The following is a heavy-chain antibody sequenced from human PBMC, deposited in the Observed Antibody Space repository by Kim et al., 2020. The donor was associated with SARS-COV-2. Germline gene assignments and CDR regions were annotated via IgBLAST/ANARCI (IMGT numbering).Heavy chain of an antibody. V-gene: IGHV1-46*01. CDR3: ARDISSWYTPIYYFDY. J-gene: IGHJ4*02. D-gene: IGHD6-13*01. Sequence: KFTGRVTMTRDTSTRTVYMELSSLRSEDTAVYYCARDISSWYTPIYYFDYWGQGTLVTVSS.